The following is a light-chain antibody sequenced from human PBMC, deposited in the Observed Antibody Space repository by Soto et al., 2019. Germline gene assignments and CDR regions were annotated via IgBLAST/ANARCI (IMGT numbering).Light chain of an antibody. V-gene: IGKV3-11*01. Sequence: EIVLTQSPATLSLSPGERATLSCRASQSVSSYLAWYQQKPGQAPRLLIYDASNRATGIPARFSGSGSGTDFTLTISSLEPEDFAVYYCQQYVNWPYTFGQGTKLEI. CDR1: QSVSSY. CDR2: DAS. CDR3: QQYVNWPYT. J-gene: IGKJ2*01.